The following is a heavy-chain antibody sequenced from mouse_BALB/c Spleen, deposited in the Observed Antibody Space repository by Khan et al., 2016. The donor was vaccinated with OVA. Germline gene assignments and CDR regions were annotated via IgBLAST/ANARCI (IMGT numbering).Heavy chain of an antibody. V-gene: IGHV1S137*01. J-gene: IGHJ2*01. CDR3: AIRDYFDY. CDR1: GYTFTDYS. CDR2: ISTDSVNT. Sequence: VKLQESGPELVRPGVSVKISCKGSGYTFTDYSMHWVKQSHAKSLEWIGVISTDSVNTNYNQKFKGKATLTVDKSSSTAYMELARMTSEDSAIYYCAIRDYFDYWGQGTNLTVSS.